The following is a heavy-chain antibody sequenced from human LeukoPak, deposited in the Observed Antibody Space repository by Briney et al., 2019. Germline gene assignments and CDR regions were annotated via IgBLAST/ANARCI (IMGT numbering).Heavy chain of an antibody. D-gene: IGHD4-11*01. CDR1: GGSISSYY. Sequence: SETLSLTCTVSGGSISSYYWSWIRQPPGKGLEWIGYIYYSGSTNYNPSLKSRVTISVDRSKNQFSLKLSSVTAADTAVYYCARGTVTTDYYYYYGMDVWGQGTTVTVSS. J-gene: IGHJ6*02. CDR3: ARGTVTTDYYYYYGMDV. CDR2: IYYSGST. V-gene: IGHV4-59*12.